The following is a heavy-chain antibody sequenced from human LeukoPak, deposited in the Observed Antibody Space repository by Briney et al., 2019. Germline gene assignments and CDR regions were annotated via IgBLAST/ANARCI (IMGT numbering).Heavy chain of an antibody. CDR3: ARDRRICSSTSCPTYYYYYMDV. CDR2: IYTSGST. Sequence: SQTLSLTCTVSGGSLSSGSYYWSWIRQPAGKGLEWIGRIYTSGSTNYNPSLKSRVTISVDTSKNQFSLKLSSVTAADTAVYYCARDRRICSSTSCPTYYYYYMDVWGKGTTVTVSS. V-gene: IGHV4-61*02. J-gene: IGHJ6*03. D-gene: IGHD2-2*01. CDR1: GGSLSSGSYY.